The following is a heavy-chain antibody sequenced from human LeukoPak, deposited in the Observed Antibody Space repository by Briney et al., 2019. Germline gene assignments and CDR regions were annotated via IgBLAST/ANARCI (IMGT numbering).Heavy chain of an antibody. D-gene: IGHD6-19*01. CDR3: ARDVEQWLVRVYYFDY. Sequence: PGGSLRLSCEAFGFMFSSYSMNWVRQAPGKGLGWVSYISSGSTTIYYADSVKGRFTISRDNAKNSLYLQMNSLRAEDTAVYYCARDVEQWLVRVYYFDYWGQGTLVTVSS. J-gene: IGHJ4*02. V-gene: IGHV3-48*01. CDR2: ISSGSTTI. CDR1: GFMFSSYS.